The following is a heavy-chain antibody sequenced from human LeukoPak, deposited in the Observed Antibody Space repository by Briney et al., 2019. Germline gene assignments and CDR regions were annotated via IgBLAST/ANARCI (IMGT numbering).Heavy chain of an antibody. CDR1: GFSFGSYW. Sequence: GGSLRLSCAASGFSFGSYWIAWVRQAPGKRLEWVANIKEDGSEKYYVDSVKGRFTISRDNAKNSLSLQMSSLRAEDTAVYYCARSTAGFDYWGQGTLVTVSS. CDR3: ARSTAGFDY. CDR2: IKEDGSEK. D-gene: IGHD1-1*01. J-gene: IGHJ4*02. V-gene: IGHV3-7*01.